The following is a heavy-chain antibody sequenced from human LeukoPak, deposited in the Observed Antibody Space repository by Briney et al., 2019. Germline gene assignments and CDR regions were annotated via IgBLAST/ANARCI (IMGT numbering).Heavy chain of an antibody. V-gene: IGHV3-74*01. Sequence: GGSLRLSCAASGFSFSTYWMHWVRQAPGEGLLWVSRINGDGSTTNYADSVKGRFTISRDNAKNTLYLQMNSLRAEHTAVYYCTRRVDATRWYDPWGQGTLVTVSS. J-gene: IGHJ5*02. CDR3: TRRVDATRWYDP. CDR1: GFSFSTYW. D-gene: IGHD2-15*01. CDR2: INGDGSTT.